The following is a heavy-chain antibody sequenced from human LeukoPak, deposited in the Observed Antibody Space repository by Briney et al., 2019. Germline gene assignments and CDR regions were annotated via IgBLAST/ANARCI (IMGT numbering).Heavy chain of an antibody. J-gene: IGHJ5*02. D-gene: IGHD1-26*01. Sequence: PGGSLRLSCAASGFAFSTYWMHWVRQAPGKGLVWVSRINSDGSTTTDADSVKGRFTISRDNAKNTLYLQMNSLRVEDTAIYYCAKEASGRALDPWGQGTLVTVSS. CDR1: GFAFSTYW. CDR2: INSDGSTT. V-gene: IGHV3-74*01. CDR3: AKEASGRALDP.